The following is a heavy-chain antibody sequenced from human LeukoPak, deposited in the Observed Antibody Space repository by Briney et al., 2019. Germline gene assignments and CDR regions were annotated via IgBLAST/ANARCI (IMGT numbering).Heavy chain of an antibody. V-gene: IGHV4-59*01. Sequence: SETLSLTCTVSGGAISSYYWSWIRQPPGKGPECVGYIYYNGKTNYNPSLQSRVTISVDTSKNQLSLKLTSVTAADTAVYYCTRGFNWFDPWGQGTLVTVSS. J-gene: IGHJ5*02. CDR2: IYYNGKT. CDR1: GGAISSYY. CDR3: TRGFNWFDP.